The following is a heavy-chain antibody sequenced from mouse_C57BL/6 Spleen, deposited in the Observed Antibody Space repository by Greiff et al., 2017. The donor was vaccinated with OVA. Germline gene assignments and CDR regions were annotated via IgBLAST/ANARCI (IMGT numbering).Heavy chain of an antibody. CDR2: INPNNGGT. D-gene: IGHD2-3*01. V-gene: IGHV1-18*01. CDR3: ARIYDGYPWFAY. Sequence: VQLQQSGPELVKPGASVKIPCKASGYTFTDYNMDWVKQSHGKSLEWIGDINPNNGGTIYNQKFKGKATLTVDKSSSTAYMELRSLTSEDTAVYYCARIYDGYPWFAYWGQGTLVTVSA. J-gene: IGHJ3*01. CDR1: GYTFTDYN.